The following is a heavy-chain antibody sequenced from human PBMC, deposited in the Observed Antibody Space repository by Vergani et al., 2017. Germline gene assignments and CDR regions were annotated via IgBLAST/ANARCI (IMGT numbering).Heavy chain of an antibody. CDR3: AADLXPGIAVAGMLNAEYFQH. CDR2: IVVGSGNT. D-gene: IGHD6-19*01. CDR1: GFTFTSST. V-gene: IGHV1-58*01. Sequence: QMQLVQSGPEVKKPGTSVKVSCKASGFTFTSSTVQWVRQARGQRLEWIGWIVVGSGNTNYAQKFQERVTITRDMSTSTAYMELSSLRSDDTAVYYCAADLXPGIAVAGMLNAEYFQHWCQGTLVTVSS. J-gene: IGHJ1*01.